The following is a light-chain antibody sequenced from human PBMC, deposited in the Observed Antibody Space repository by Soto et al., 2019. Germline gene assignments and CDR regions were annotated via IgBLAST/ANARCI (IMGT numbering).Light chain of an antibody. V-gene: IGKV1-9*01. CDR3: QQLNSFPWT. CDR1: QGISRY. Sequence: QLTQSPSSLSASVGDRVTITCRASQGISRYLAWYQQKPGEAPKLLIYAASTLQTGVPSRFSGSGSGTDFTLTISSLQPEDFATYYCQQLNSFPWTFGQGSTVEIK. CDR2: AAS. J-gene: IGKJ1*01.